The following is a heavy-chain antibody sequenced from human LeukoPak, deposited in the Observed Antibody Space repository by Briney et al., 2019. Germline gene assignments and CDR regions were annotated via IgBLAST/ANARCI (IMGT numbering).Heavy chain of an antibody. CDR1: GGSLSGYY. CDR2: INHSGST. D-gene: IGHD6-19*01. CDR3: ARRNKEAVAGSYYYYYYYMDV. V-gene: IGHV4-34*01. Sequence: SETLSLTCAVYGGSLSGYYWSWIRQPPGKGLEWIGEINHSGSTNYNPSLKSRVTISVDTSKNQFSLKLSSVTAADTAVYYCARRNKEAVAGSYYYYYYYMDVWGKGTTVTVSS. J-gene: IGHJ6*03.